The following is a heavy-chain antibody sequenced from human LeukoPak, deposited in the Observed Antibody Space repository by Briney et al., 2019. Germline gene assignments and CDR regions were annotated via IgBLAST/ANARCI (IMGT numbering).Heavy chain of an antibody. CDR1: GGSISSSSYY. V-gene: IGHV4-61*01. J-gene: IGHJ3*02. CDR2: IYYSGST. D-gene: IGHD3-3*01. Sequence: PSETLSLSCTVSGGSISSSSYYWSWIRQPPGEGLEWIGYIYYSGSTNYNPSLKSRVTISVDTSKNQFSLKLSSVTAADTAVYYCARGRYYDFWSGYRPSPVDAFDIWGQGTMVTVSS. CDR3: ARGRYYDFWSGYRPSPVDAFDI.